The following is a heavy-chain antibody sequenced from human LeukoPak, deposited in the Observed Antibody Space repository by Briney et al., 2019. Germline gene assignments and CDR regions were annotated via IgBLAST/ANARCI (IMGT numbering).Heavy chain of an antibody. J-gene: IGHJ4*02. V-gene: IGHV1-18*01. CDR2: ISAYNGNT. CDR3: ARDSIAAAGTIFDY. Sequence: ASVKVSCKASGYTFTSYVLSWVRQAPGQGLEWMGWISAYNGNTNYAQKLQGRVTMTTDTSTSTAYMELRSLRSDDTAVYYCARDSIAAAGTIFDYWGQGTLVTVSS. CDR1: GYTFTSYV. D-gene: IGHD6-13*01.